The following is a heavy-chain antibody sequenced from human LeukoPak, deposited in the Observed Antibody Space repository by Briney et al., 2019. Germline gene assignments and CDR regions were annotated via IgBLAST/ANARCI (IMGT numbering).Heavy chain of an antibody. V-gene: IGHV1-2*02. CDR2: INPNSGGT. Sequence: ASVKVSCKASGYTFTGYYTHWVRQAPGQRLEWMGWINPNSGGTNYAQKFQGRVTMTRDTSISTAYMELSRLRSDDTAVYYCASSPPRVVLLDYWGQGTLVTVSS. CDR1: GYTFTGYY. D-gene: IGHD2-15*01. CDR3: ASSPPRVVLLDY. J-gene: IGHJ4*02.